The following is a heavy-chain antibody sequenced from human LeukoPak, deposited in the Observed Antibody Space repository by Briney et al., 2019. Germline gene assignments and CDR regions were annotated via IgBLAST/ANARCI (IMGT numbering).Heavy chain of an antibody. D-gene: IGHD3-22*01. V-gene: IGHV4-59*06. CDR3: ARVADSSGYYYSFDY. Sequence: PSETLSLTCTVSGGSISSYYWSWIRQHPGKGLEWIGYIYYSGSTYYNPSLKSRVTISVDTSKNQFSLKLSSVTAADTAVYYCARVADSSGYYYSFDYWGQGTLVTVSS. CDR1: GGSISSYY. J-gene: IGHJ4*02. CDR2: IYYSGST.